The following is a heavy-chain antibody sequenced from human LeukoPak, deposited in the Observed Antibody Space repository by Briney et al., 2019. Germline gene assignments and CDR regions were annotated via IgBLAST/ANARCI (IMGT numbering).Heavy chain of an antibody. V-gene: IGHV3-49*04. CDR3: TRDCSGGSCWGDAFDI. CDR2: IRSKAYGGTT. Sequence: GGSLRLSCAVSGFTFSNYWMTWVRQAPGKGLEWVGFIRSKAYGGTTEYAASVKSRFTISRDDSKSIAYLQMNSLRTEDTAVFYCTRDCSGGSCWGDAFDIWGQGTMVTVSS. CDR1: GFTFSNYW. D-gene: IGHD2-15*01. J-gene: IGHJ3*02.